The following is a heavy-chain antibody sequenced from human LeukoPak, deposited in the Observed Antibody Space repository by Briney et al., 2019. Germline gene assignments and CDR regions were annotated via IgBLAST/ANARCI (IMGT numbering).Heavy chain of an antibody. CDR2: ISAYNGDT. CDR3: ARDGLSYTNPNNWFDP. V-gene: IGHV1-18*01. Sequence: ASVKVSCKASGYPFTSYYINWVRQAPGQGLEWMGWISAYNGDTNYAQNLQGRVTMTTDTSTDTAYMELRSLRSDDTAVYYCARDGLSYTNPNNWFDPWGQGTLATVS. J-gene: IGHJ5*02. D-gene: IGHD2-2*02. CDR1: GYPFTSYY.